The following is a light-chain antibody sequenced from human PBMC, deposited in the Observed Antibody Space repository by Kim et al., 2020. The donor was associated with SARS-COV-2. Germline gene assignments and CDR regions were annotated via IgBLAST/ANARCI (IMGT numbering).Light chain of an antibody. J-gene: IGLJ3*02. CDR3: AVWDDSLNGPV. CDR1: SSNIGSNT. V-gene: IGLV1-44*01. Sequence: GQRVTISCSGSSSNIGSNTVNWYQHLPGTAPKLLIYSNNQRPSGVPDRFSGSKSDTSASLAISGLQSDDEADYYCAVWDDSLNGPVFGGGTQLTVL. CDR2: SNN.